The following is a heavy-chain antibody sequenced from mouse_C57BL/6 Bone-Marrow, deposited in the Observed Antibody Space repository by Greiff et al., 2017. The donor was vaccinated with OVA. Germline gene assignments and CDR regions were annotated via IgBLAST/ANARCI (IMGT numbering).Heavy chain of an antibody. J-gene: IGHJ4*01. D-gene: IGHD1-1*01. Sequence: EVKLEESGGGLVQPGGSMKLSCVASGFTFSNYWMNWVRQSPEKGLEWVAQIRLKSDNYATHYAESVKGRFTISRDEYKSSVYLQMNNLRAADTGIYYCTSQGGYGSRDAMDYWGQGTSVTVSS. CDR2: IRLKSDNYAT. CDR1: GFTFSNYW. V-gene: IGHV6-3*01. CDR3: TSQGGYGSRDAMDY.